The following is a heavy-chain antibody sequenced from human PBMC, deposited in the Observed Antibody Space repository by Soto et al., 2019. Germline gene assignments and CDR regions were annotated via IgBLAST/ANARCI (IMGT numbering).Heavy chain of an antibody. J-gene: IGHJ6*03. Sequence: GSLRLSFAASGFTFSSYWMSWVRQAPGKGLEWVANIKQDGSEKYYVDSVKGRFTISRDNAKNSLYLQMNSLRAEDTAVYYCAREDYYGSGFYYNYYSYMYVWGKGTTVTVSS. CDR1: GFTFSSYW. D-gene: IGHD3-10*01. CDR3: AREDYYGSGFYYNYYSYMYV. CDR2: IKQDGSEK. V-gene: IGHV3-7*01.